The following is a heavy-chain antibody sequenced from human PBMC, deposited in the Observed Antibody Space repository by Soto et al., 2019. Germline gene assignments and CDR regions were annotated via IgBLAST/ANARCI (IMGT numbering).Heavy chain of an antibody. J-gene: IGHJ5*02. CDR3: ARRNYDSSGYWFDP. V-gene: IGHV4-39*01. CDR1: CGSISNSSYY. Sequence: TSETLCLTCTVFCGSISNSSYYWGWIQQTPGKGLEWIGSIYYSGSAYYNPSLKSRVTVSVDTSKNQFSLKLSSVTAADMAVYYCARRNYDSSGYWFDPWGQGTLVTVSS. D-gene: IGHD3-22*01. CDR2: IYYSGSA.